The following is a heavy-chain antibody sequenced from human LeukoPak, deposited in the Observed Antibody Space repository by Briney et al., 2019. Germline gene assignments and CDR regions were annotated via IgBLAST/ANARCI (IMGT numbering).Heavy chain of an antibody. CDR2: IWYDGSNK. V-gene: IGHV3-33*01. J-gene: IGHJ4*02. CDR1: GFTFSSYG. D-gene: IGHD6-13*01. Sequence: PGGSLRLSCAASGFTFSSYGIHSVRQAPGKGLEWVAVIWYDGSNKYYADSVKGRFTISRDNSKNTLYMKMKSLRAEEKAVYYCARKAAGHFDYWGQGTLVTVSS. CDR3: ARKAAGHFDY.